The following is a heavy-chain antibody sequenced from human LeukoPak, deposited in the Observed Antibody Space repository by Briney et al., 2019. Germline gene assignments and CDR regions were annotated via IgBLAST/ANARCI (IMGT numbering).Heavy chain of an antibody. CDR2: INPSGGST. Sequence: GASVKVSFTASGYTFTSYYMHWVRQAPGQGLEWMGIINPSGGSTSYAQKFQGRVTMTRDTSTSTVYMELSSLRSEDTAVYYCSLTVAESSVDYWGQGTLVTVSS. CDR1: GYTFTSYY. D-gene: IGHD6-19*01. J-gene: IGHJ4*02. V-gene: IGHV1-46*03. CDR3: SLTVAESSVDY.